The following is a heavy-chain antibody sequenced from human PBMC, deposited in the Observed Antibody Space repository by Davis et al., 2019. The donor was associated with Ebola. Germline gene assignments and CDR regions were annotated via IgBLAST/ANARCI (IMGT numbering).Heavy chain of an antibody. CDR2: ISGSGGST. J-gene: IGHJ4*02. V-gene: IGHV3-23*01. CDR1: GFTFSSYV. CDR3: AKVTSSGWYYFDY. D-gene: IGHD6-19*01. Sequence: GGSLRLSCAASGFTFSSYVMSWVRQAPGKGLEWVSAISGSGGSTYYAASVKGRFTISRDNSKNTLYLQMNSLRAEDTAVYYCAKVTSSGWYYFDYWGQGTLVTVSS.